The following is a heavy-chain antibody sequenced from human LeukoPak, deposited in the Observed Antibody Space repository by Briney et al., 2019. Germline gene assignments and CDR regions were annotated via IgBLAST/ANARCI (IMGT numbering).Heavy chain of an antibody. CDR1: GYSISSGYY. Sequence: PSETLSLTCSVSGYSISSGYYWAWIRQPPGKGLEWIASIYYSGSTYYNPSLKSRVTISADTSKNQFSLKLSSVTAADTAVYYCARTTMVRGTYYMDVWGKGTTVTISS. CDR3: ARTTMVRGTYYMDV. D-gene: IGHD3-10*01. CDR2: IYYSGST. J-gene: IGHJ6*03. V-gene: IGHV4-38-2*01.